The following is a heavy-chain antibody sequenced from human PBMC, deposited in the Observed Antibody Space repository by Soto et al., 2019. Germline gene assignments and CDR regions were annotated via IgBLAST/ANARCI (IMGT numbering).Heavy chain of an antibody. D-gene: IGHD5-12*01. J-gene: IGHJ4*02. CDR3: AKASGVATSQFDY. V-gene: IGHV3-23*01. CDR1: GFTFSSYA. CDR2: IRGSGGST. Sequence: GGSRGLSCASSGFTFSSYAMSRVRQAPGKGLEWGSAIRGSGGSTYYADSVKGRFTISRDNSKNTLYLQMNSLRAEDTAVYYCAKASGVATSQFDYWGQGTLVTVSS.